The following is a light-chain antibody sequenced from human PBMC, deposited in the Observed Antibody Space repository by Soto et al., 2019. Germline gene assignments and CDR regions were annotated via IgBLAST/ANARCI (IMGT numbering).Light chain of an antibody. Sequence: DIPMTQSPSSLSASVGDRVTITCRASQSISSYLNWYQQTPGKAPKLLIYAATNLQSGVPSRFSGSGSGTDFTLTISSLQPEDIATYYCQQSYSIPLTFGGGTKVEIK. V-gene: IGKV1-39*01. CDR2: AAT. CDR1: QSISSY. J-gene: IGKJ4*01. CDR3: QQSYSIPLT.